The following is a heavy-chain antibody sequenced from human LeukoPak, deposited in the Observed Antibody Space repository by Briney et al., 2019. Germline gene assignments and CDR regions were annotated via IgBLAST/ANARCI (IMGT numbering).Heavy chain of an antibody. CDR2: INHSGST. CDR3: ARLGAKSPYMDV. Sequence: SETLSLTCAGDGGSFSGYYWSWIRQPPGKGLEWIGEINHSGSTNYNPSLKSRVTISEDTSKNQFSLKLSSVTAADTAVYYCARLGAKSPYMDVWGKGTTVTVSS. J-gene: IGHJ6*03. V-gene: IGHV4-34*01. CDR1: GGSFSGYY. D-gene: IGHD4/OR15-4a*01.